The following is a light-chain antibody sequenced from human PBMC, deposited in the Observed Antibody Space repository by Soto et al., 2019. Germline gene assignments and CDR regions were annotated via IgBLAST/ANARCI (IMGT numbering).Light chain of an antibody. CDR3: QKYNNWPPET. CDR2: GAS. CDR1: QSVSSN. V-gene: IGKV3-15*01. Sequence: ELVMTQSAATRSVSPGERATLSCRASQSVSSNLAWYQQKPGQAPRLLIYGASTRATGIPARFSGSGSGTEFTLTISSPQSEDFAVYYCQKYNNWPPETFGQGTKVDIK. J-gene: IGKJ1*01.